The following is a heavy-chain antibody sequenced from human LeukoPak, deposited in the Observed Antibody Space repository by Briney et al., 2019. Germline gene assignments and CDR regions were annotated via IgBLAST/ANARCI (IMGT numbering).Heavy chain of an antibody. CDR2: ISAYNGNT. Sequence: ASVKVSCKASGYTFTSYGISWVRQAPGQGLEWMGWISAYNGNTNYAQKLQGRVTMTTDTSTSTAYMELRSLRSDDTAVYYCARGNYYDSSSYYYVGGYYFDYWGQGTLVTVSS. CDR1: GYTFTSYG. V-gene: IGHV1-18*01. CDR3: ARGNYYDSSSYYYVGGYYFDY. J-gene: IGHJ4*02. D-gene: IGHD3-22*01.